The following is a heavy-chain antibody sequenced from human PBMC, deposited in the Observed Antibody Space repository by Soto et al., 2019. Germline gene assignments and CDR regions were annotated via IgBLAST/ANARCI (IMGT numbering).Heavy chain of an antibody. CDR1: GGSFSGYY. CDR3: ARTRGSGSYAWFDP. CDR2: INHSGST. J-gene: IGHJ5*02. V-gene: IGHV4-34*01. D-gene: IGHD3-10*01. Sequence: QVQLQQWGAGLLKPSETLSLTCAVYGGSFSGYYWSWIRQPPGKGLEWIGEINHSGSTNYNPSLKSRVTISVDTSKNQFSLKLSSVTAADTAVYYCARTRGSGSYAWFDPWGQGTLVTVSS.